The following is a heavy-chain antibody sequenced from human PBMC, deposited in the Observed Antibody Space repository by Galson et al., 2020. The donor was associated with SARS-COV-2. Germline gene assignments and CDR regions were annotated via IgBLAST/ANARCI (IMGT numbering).Heavy chain of an antibody. D-gene: IGHD3-22*01. Sequence: SQTLSLTCTVSGGSISSSSSYWGWIRQPPGKGLEWIGGFYYSGNTYYNPSLKSQVTISIDKSKNQFSLQLSSVTAADTAVYYCARPSSSGYYSVWYFDLWGRGTLVTVSS. CDR3: ARPSSSGYYSVWYFDL. V-gene: IGHV4-39*07. J-gene: IGHJ2*01. CDR2: FYYSGNT. CDR1: GGSISSSSSY.